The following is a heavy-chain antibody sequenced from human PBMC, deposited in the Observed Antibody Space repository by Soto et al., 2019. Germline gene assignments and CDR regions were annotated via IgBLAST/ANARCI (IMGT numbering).Heavy chain of an antibody. J-gene: IGHJ5*02. D-gene: IGHD6-13*01. V-gene: IGHV1-18*04. CDR3: ARVIGSAYSSSWYWFDT. CDR1: GYTFTSYG. CDR2: ISAYNGNT. Sequence: ASVKVSCKASGYTFTSYGISWVRQAPGQGLEWMGWISAYNGNTNYAQKLQGRVTMTTDTSTSTAYMELRSLRSDDTAVYYCARVIGSAYSSSWYWFDTWGQGTLVTVSS.